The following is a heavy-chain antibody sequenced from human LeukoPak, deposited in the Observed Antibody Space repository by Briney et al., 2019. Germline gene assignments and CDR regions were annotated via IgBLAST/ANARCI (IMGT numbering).Heavy chain of an antibody. D-gene: IGHD6-13*01. CDR3: ARDIESQQLVPNFDY. V-gene: IGHV1-69*04. J-gene: IGHJ4*02. CDR1: GGTFSSYA. Sequence: ASVKVSCKASGGTFSSYAISWVRQAPGQGLEWMGRIIPILGIANYAQKFQGRVTITADKSTSTAYMELSSLRSEDTAVYYCARDIESQQLVPNFDYWGQGTLVTVSS. CDR2: IIPILGIA.